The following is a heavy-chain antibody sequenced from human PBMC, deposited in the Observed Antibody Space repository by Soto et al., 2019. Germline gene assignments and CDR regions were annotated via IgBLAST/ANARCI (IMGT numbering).Heavy chain of an antibody. Sequence: PSETLSLTCTVSGGSVSSSSYYWGWVRQPPGKGLEWIGSVYSSGSTYYNPSLESRVTISVDKSKNQFSLKLMSLSAADTAVYYCGRLEGLATISYYFDYWGQGALVTVSS. CDR1: GGSVSSSSYY. V-gene: IGHV4-39*01. J-gene: IGHJ4*02. CDR3: GRLEGLATISYYFDY. CDR2: VYSSGST. D-gene: IGHD3-9*01.